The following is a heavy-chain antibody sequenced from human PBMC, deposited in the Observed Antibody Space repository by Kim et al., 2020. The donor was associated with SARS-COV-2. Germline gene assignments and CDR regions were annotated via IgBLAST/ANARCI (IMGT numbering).Heavy chain of an antibody. J-gene: IGHJ6*02. CDR3: ARQKHVSSWYGEHYGMDV. CDR1: GYSFTSYW. Sequence: GESLKISCKGSGYSFTSYWISWVRQMPGKGLEWMGRIDPSDSYTNYSPSFQGHVTISADKSISTAYLQWSSLKASDTAMYYCARQKHVSSWYGEHYGMDVWGQGTTVTVSS. CDR2: IDPSDSYT. D-gene: IGHD6-13*01. V-gene: IGHV5-10-1*01.